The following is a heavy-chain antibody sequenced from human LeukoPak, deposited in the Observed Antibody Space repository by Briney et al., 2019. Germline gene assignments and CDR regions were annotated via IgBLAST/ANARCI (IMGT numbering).Heavy chain of an antibody. CDR1: GYTFTDYY. CDR3: ARTRKEIDAFDI. V-gene: IGHV1-2*02. CDR2: INPNSGGT. D-gene: IGHD5-24*01. Sequence: ASVKVSCKASGYTFTDYYMHWVRQAPGQGLEWMGWINPNSGGTNYAQKFQGRVTMTRDTSISTAYMELSRLRSDDTPVYYCARTRKEIDAFDIWGQGTMVTVSS. J-gene: IGHJ3*02.